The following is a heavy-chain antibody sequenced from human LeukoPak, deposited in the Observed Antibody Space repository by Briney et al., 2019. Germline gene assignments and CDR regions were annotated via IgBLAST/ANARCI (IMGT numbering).Heavy chain of an antibody. J-gene: IGHJ6*03. V-gene: IGHV1-8*01. Sequence: ASVKVSCKASGDTFSSYDVNWVRQATGQGLEWIGWMNPNSGNTGYAQKFQGRVTIIRNTSISTAYMELSSLRSEDTAVYYCARAAGGTRNYYMDVWGKGTTVTVSS. CDR3: ARAAGGTRNYYMDV. CDR2: MNPNSGNT. D-gene: IGHD3-16*01. CDR1: GDTFSSYD.